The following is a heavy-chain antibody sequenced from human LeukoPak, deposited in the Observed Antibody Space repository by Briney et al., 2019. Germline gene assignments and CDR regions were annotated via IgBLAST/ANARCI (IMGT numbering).Heavy chain of an antibody. CDR2: IYYSGST. D-gene: IGHD3-22*01. V-gene: IGHV4-39*07. CDR3: ARDQYNYYDSSGSYSVFDY. J-gene: IGHJ4*02. CDR1: GGSISSSSYY. Sequence: SETLSLTCTVSGGSISSSSYYWGWIRQPPGKGLEWIGSIYYSGSTYYNPSLKSRVTISVDTSKNQFSLKVSSVTAADTAVYYCARDQYNYYDSSGSYSVFDYWGQGTLVAVSS.